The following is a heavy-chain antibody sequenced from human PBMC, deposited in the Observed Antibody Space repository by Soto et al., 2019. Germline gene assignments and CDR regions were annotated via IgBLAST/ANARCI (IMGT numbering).Heavy chain of an antibody. CDR2: IYYSGTT. J-gene: IGHJ4*02. Sequence: SETLSLSCTVPGGSVNIGTYYWSWIRQHPGKGLEWIGYIYYSGTTAYNPSLKNRVTISPDTSKNQFSLNLSSVTAADTAVYYCARGLDSGSYYAFEYWGQGILVTVSS. V-gene: IGHV4-31*03. D-gene: IGHD3-10*01. CDR1: GGSVNIGTYY. CDR3: ARGLDSGSYYAFEY.